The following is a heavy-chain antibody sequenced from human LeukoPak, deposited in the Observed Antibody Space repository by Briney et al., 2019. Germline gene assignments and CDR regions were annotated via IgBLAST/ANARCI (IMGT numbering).Heavy chain of an antibody. J-gene: IGHJ4*02. Sequence: SGGSLRLSCAASGFTFSSYGMHWVRQAPGKGLEWVAFIRYDGSNKYYADSVKGRFTISRDNSKNTLYLQMNSLRAEDTAVYYCAKDLDSGSYFTTYDYWGQGTLVTVSS. CDR3: AKDLDSGSYFTTYDY. V-gene: IGHV3-30*02. CDR2: IRYDGSNK. CDR1: GFTFSSYG. D-gene: IGHD1-26*01.